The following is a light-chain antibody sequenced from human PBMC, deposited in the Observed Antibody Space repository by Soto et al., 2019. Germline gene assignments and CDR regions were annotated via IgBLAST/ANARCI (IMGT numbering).Light chain of an antibody. CDR1: SSNLGNNY. V-gene: IGLV1-51*01. CDR3: GPWDSSLSAVV. J-gene: IGLJ2*01. CDR2: DNN. Sequence: QSVLTQPPSVSAAPGQKGTISCSGSSSNLGNNYVSWYQQLPGTAPKLLIYDNNKRPSGITDRFSGSRSGTSATLGITGLQTGDEADYDCGPWDSSLSAVVFGGGTQLTVL.